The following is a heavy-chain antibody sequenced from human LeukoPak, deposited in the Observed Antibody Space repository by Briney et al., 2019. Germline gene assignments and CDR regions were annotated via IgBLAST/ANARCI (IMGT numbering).Heavy chain of an antibody. V-gene: IGHV3-21*01. CDR2: ISSRSSYI. Sequence: NPGGSLRLSCAASGFTFSSYSMNWVRQAPGKGLEWVSSISSRSSYIYYADSVKGRFTISRDNAKNSLYLQMNSLRAEDTAVYYCASLGVTTFDYWGQGTLVTVSS. D-gene: IGHD3-10*01. J-gene: IGHJ4*02. CDR1: GFTFSSYS. CDR3: ASLGVTTFDY.